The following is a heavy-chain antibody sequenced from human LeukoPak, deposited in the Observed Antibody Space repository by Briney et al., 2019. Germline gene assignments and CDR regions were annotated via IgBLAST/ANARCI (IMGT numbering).Heavy chain of an antibody. J-gene: IGHJ4*02. CDR3: AKDACCSSTSCSNDY. Sequence: GGSLRLSCAASGFIFRNYAMSWVRQAPGKGLEWVSVISAGGVHTYYADSVKGRFTISRDNSKNTLYLQMNSLRAEDTAVYYCAKDACCSSTSCSNDYWGQGTLVTVSS. CDR1: GFIFRNYA. D-gene: IGHD2-2*01. CDR2: ISAGGVHT. V-gene: IGHV3-23*01.